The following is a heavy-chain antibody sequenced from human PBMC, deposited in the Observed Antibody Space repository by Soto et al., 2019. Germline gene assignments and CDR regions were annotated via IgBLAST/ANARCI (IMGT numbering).Heavy chain of an antibody. CDR2: IYPGDSDT. Sequence: GESLKISCKGSGYSFTSYWIGWVRQMPGKGLEWMGIIYPGDSDTRYSPSFQGQVTISADKSISTAYLQWSSLKASDTAMYYCARPVAAGGLVGYFDFWGQGTLVTVSS. CDR3: ARPVAAGGLVGYFDF. J-gene: IGHJ4*02. D-gene: IGHD6-13*01. V-gene: IGHV5-51*01. CDR1: GYSFTSYW.